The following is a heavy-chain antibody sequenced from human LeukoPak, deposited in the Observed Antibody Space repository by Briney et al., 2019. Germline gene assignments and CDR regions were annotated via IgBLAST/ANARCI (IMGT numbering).Heavy chain of an antibody. CDR3: ARHVYFYGSGSIDC. CDR2: IYYSGST. D-gene: IGHD3-10*01. V-gene: IGHV4-39*01. CDR1: GGSISSSSYY. Sequence: SETLSLTCSVSGGSISSSSYYWGWIRQPPGKGLEWIGYIYYSGSTYYNPSLGSRVTISVDTSNRQFSLKLNSVTAADTAVYYCARHVYFYGSGSIDCWGQGTLVTVSS. J-gene: IGHJ4*02.